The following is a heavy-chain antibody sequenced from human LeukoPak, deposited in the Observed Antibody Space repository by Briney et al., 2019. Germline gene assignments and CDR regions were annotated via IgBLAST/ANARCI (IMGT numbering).Heavy chain of an antibody. V-gene: IGHV1-2*02. CDR3: ASGRGGGYGLDV. Sequence: ASVKVSCKTSGYTFTEYYLHWVRQAPEQGLEWMGWINTNTGGTNYAQRFQGRITMTRDTSIRTFYMDLLGLRSDDTAVYDCASGRGGGYGLDVWDQGTTVTVSS. D-gene: IGHD3-10*01. CDR1: GYTFTEYY. J-gene: IGHJ6*02. CDR2: INTNTGGT.